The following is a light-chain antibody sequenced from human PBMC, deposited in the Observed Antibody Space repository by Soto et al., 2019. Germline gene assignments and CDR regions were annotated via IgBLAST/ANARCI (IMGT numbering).Light chain of an antibody. Sequence: EIVMTQSPATLSVSPGERTTLSCRASQSVSSNLAWYQQKPGQAPRLIIHGAPTRATGIPARFSGSGSGTEFTLTISSLQSEGFAVYYGAQYNNWPHVTFGVGTKVESK. CDR1: QSVSSN. CDR2: GAP. V-gene: IGKV3-15*01. J-gene: IGKJ4*01. CDR3: AQYNNWPHVT.